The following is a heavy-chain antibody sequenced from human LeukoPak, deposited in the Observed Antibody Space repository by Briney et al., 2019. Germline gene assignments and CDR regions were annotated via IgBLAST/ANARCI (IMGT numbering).Heavy chain of an antibody. Sequence: GGSLRLSCAASGFTFSRLAMQWVRQAPGKGLEFVSGINSNGDSTYYANSVKGRFIISRDNSKNTLYLQMGSLGTEDMAVYYRASGTRGYSYGSWTFDIWGQGTMVTVYS. V-gene: IGHV3-64*01. CDR1: GFTFSRLA. J-gene: IGHJ3*02. D-gene: IGHD5-18*01. CDR2: INSNGDST. CDR3: ASGTRGYSYGSWTFDI.